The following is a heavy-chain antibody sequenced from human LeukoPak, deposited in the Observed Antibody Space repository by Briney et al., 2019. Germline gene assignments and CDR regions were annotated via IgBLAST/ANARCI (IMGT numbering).Heavy chain of an antibody. CDR2: ISTSGATI. D-gene: IGHD3-22*01. V-gene: IGHV3-23*01. J-gene: IGHJ4*02. CDR1: GFAFNTYD. Sequence: GGSLRLSCAASGFAFNTYDMNWVRQAPGKGLEWISYISTSGATIYYADSVKGRFTISRDNSKNTLYLQMNSLRAEDTAVYYCAKTLDYYDSSGFDYWGQGTLVTVSS. CDR3: AKTLDYYDSSGFDY.